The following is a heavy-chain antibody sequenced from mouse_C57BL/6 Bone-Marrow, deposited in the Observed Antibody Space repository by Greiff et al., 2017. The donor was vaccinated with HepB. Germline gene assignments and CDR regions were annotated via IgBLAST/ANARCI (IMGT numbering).Heavy chain of an antibody. CDR2: IYPGSGNT. Sequence: VQLQQSGPELVKPGASVKISCKASGYSFTSYYIHWVKQRPGQGLEWIGWIYPGSGNTKYNEKFKGKATLTADTSSSTAYMQLSSLTSEDSAVYYCARDYGSRWFAYWGQGTLVTVSA. J-gene: IGHJ3*01. CDR1: GYSFTSYY. V-gene: IGHV1-66*01. D-gene: IGHD1-1*01. CDR3: ARDYGSRWFAY.